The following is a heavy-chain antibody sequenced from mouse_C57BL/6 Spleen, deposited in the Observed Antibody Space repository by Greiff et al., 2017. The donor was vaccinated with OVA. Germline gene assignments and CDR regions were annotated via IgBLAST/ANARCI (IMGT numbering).Heavy chain of an antibody. V-gene: IGHV1-64*01. Sequence: LQQPGAELVKPGASVKLSCKASGYTFTSYWMHWVKQRPGQGLEWIGMIHPNSGSTNYNEKFKSKATLTVDKSSSTAYMQLSSLTSEDSAVYYCAEYSNYDGYYFDYWGQGTTLTVSS. CDR2: IHPNSGST. CDR3: AEYSNYDGYYFDY. D-gene: IGHD2-5*01. J-gene: IGHJ2*01. CDR1: GYTFTSYW.